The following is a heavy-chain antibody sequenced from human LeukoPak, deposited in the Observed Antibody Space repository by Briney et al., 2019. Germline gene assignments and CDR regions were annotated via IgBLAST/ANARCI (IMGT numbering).Heavy chain of an antibody. J-gene: IGHJ5*02. CDR3: ARRVRGFNWFDP. V-gene: IGHV4-59*01. CDR2: IYYSGST. CDR1: GGSISRYY. Sequence: SETLSLTCTVSGGSISRYYWSWIRQPPGKGLEWIGYIYYSGSTNYNPSLKSRVTISVDTSKNQFSLKLSSVTAADTAVYYCARRVRGFNWFDPWGQGTLVTVSS. D-gene: IGHD5-12*01.